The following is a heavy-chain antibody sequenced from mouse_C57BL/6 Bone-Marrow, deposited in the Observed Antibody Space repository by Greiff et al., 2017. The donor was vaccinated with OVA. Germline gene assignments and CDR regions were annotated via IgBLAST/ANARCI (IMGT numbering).Heavy chain of an antibody. V-gene: IGHV1-54*01. Sequence: QVQLQQSGAELVRPGTSVKVSCKASGYAFTNYLIEWVKQRPGQGLEWIGVINPGSGGTNYNEKFKGKATLTADKSSSTVYMKLSSLTSEDSAVYFCAREGLTTVVAKAMDYWGQGTSVTVSS. D-gene: IGHD1-1*01. CDR2: INPGSGGT. CDR3: AREGLTTVVAKAMDY. J-gene: IGHJ4*01. CDR1: GYAFTNYL.